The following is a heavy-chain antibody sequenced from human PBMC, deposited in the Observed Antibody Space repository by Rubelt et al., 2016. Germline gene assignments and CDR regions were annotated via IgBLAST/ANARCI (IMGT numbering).Heavy chain of an antibody. D-gene: IGHD1-1*01. J-gene: IGHJ4*02. V-gene: IGHV3-23*01. Sequence: PGGSLRLSCAASGFTFSSDSISWVRQAPGKGLEWVSAISGSGGSTHYADSVKGRFTISRDNSKNTLSLQMNSLRVDDTAVYYCAKGRAGGWNGGDYWGQGTLVTVAS. CDR1: GFTFSSDS. CDR3: AKGRAGGWNGGDY. CDR2: ISGSGGST.